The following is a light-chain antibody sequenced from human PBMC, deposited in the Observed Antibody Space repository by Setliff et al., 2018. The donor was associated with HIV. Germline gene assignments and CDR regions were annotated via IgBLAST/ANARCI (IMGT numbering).Light chain of an antibody. V-gene: IGLV1-44*01. CDR1: TSNIGSNN. Sequence: QSALTQPPSASGTPGQRVTISCSGSTSNIGSNNVVWCYQIPGTAPKLLIYRNNRRPSGVPDRFSGSKSGTSASLAISGLQSADEADYYCATWDENVNGPVFGSGTKVTVL. J-gene: IGLJ1*01. CDR3: ATWDENVNGPV. CDR2: RNN.